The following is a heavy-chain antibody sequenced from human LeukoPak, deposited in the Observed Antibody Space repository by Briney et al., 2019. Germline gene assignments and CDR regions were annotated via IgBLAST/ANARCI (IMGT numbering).Heavy chain of an antibody. CDR3: ARSTNSSGYYDLWDY. CDR1: GYSFTTYR. Sequence: HGESLKISCKGSGYSFTTYRIGWVRQMPGKGLEWMGIIYPGDSDTRYSPSFQGQVTISADNSISTAYLQWSSLKASDTAMYYCARSTNSSGYYDLWDYWGQGTLVTVSS. D-gene: IGHD3-22*01. CDR2: IYPGDSDT. J-gene: IGHJ4*02. V-gene: IGHV5-51*01.